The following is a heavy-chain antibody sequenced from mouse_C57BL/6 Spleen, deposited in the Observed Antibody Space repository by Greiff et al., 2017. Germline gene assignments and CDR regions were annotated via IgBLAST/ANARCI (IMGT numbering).Heavy chain of an antibody. V-gene: IGHV1-82*01. D-gene: IGHD1-1*01. CDR1: GYAFSSSW. CDR2: IYPGDGDT. J-gene: IGHJ1*03. Sequence: VQLQQSGPELVKPGASVKISCKASGYAFSSSWMNWVKQRPGKGLEWIGRIYPGDGDTNYNGKFKGKATLTADKSSSTAYMQLSSLTSEDSAVYFCARDYYGSRHWYFDVWGTGTTVTVSS. CDR3: ARDYYGSRHWYFDV.